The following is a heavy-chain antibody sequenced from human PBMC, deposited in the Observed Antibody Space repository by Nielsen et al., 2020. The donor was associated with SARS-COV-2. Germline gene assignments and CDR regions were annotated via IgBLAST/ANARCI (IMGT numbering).Heavy chain of an antibody. CDR3: ARRGGATSGYWTSQTYHFDY. Sequence: SETLSLTCTVSGGSISSGDYYWSWIRQPPGKGLEWIGYISYPGSPNYNPSLKSRVTISVDTSKNQFSLKLNSVTAADTAVYYCARRGGATSGYWTSQTYHFDYWGQGTLVTVSS. J-gene: IGHJ4*02. V-gene: IGHV4-61*08. CDR2: ISYPGSP. D-gene: IGHD3-22*01. CDR1: GGSISSGDYY.